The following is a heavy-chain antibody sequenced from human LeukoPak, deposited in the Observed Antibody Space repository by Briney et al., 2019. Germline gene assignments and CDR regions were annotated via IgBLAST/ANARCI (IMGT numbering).Heavy chain of an antibody. V-gene: IGHV1-2*02. CDR2: INPSSGGT. D-gene: IGHD1/OR15-1a*01. J-gene: IGHJ4*02. CDR1: GYTFTGYY. CDR3: ARVMNREGTNY. Sequence: ASVKVSCKASGYTFTGYYMHWVRQAPGQGLEWMGWINPSSGGTNYAQKFQGRVTMTRDTSISTAYMELNRLRSDDTAVYYCARVMNREGTNYWGQGTLVTVSS.